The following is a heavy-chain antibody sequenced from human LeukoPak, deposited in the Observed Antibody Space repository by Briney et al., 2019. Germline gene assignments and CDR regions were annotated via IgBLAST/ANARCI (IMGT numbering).Heavy chain of an antibody. D-gene: IGHD3-10*01. CDR3: AESAYGSGSYYVDY. CDR1: GGSFSGYY. CDR2: INHSGST. J-gene: IGHJ4*02. Sequence: ASETLSLTCAVYGGSFSGYYWSWIRQPPGKGLEWIGEINHSGSTNYNPSLKSRVTISVDTSKNQFSLKLSSVTAADTAVYYCAESAYGSGSYYVDYWAREPWSPSPQ. V-gene: IGHV4-34*01.